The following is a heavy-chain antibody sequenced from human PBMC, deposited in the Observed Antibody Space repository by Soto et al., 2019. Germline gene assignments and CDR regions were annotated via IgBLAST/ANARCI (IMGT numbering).Heavy chain of an antibody. CDR2: INYSGST. CDR1: GGSISNSNYY. CDR3: ARQGVYYGSGRYCGH. Sequence: QLQLQESGPGLVKPSETLSLTCPVSGGSISNSNYYWGWIRQPPGKGLEWLGSINYSGSTYYNPSLKSRVTISIDTSKNQYSLKLTSVTAADTSVYYCARQGVYYGSGRYCGHWGQGMLVTVSS. J-gene: IGHJ4*02. V-gene: IGHV4-39*01. D-gene: IGHD3-10*01.